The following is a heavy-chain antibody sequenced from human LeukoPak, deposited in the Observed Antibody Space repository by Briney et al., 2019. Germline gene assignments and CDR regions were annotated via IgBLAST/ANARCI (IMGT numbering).Heavy chain of an antibody. CDR3: ARNRDDFWSGYWVT. V-gene: IGHV3-21*01. Sequence: GGSLRLSCAASGCTFSSYSMNWVRQAPGKGLEWVSSISSSSSYIYYADSVKGRFTISRDNAKNSLYLQMNSLRAEDTAVYYCARNRDDFWSGYWVTWGQGTLVTVSS. CDR1: GCTFSSYS. J-gene: IGHJ5*02. D-gene: IGHD3-3*01. CDR2: ISSSSSYI.